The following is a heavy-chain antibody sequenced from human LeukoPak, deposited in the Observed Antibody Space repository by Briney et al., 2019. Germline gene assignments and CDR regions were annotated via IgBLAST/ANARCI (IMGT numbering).Heavy chain of an antibody. J-gene: IGHJ4*02. CDR3: AFPLGAAAAKSPLTAIRYFDY. Sequence: PGGSLRLSCAASGFTFSSYAMSWARQAPGKGLEWVSAISGSGGSTYYADSVKGRFTISRDNSKNTLYLQMNSLRAEDTAVYYCAFPLGAAAAKSPLTAIRYFDYWGQGTLVTVSS. D-gene: IGHD2-21*02. CDR2: ISGSGGST. CDR1: GFTFSSYA. V-gene: IGHV3-23*01.